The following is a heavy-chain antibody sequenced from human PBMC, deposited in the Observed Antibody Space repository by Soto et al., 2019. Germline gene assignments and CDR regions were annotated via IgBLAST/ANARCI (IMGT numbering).Heavy chain of an antibody. CDR3: ARDFYPLAYYFDY. Sequence: EASVKVSCKASGYRFTNHGISWVRQAPGQGLEWMGWISGNDGKTKYARKFQGRVTMTTDTSTSTAYMEMNSLRHDDTAVYYCARDFYPLAYYFDYWGQGTLVTSPQ. V-gene: IGHV1-18*01. J-gene: IGHJ4*02. CDR2: ISGNDGKT. CDR1: GYRFTNHG.